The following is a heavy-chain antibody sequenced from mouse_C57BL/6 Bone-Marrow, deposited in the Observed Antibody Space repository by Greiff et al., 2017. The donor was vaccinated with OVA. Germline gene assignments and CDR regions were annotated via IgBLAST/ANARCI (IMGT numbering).Heavy chain of an antibody. CDR3: ARDISSRGFAY. D-gene: IGHD1-3*01. CDR1: GYTFTSYW. V-gene: IGHV1-61*01. J-gene: IGHJ3*01. Sequence: QVQLQQPGAELVRPGSSVKLSCKASGYTFTSYWMDWVKQRPGQGLEWIGNIYPSDSETHYNQKFKDKATLTVDKSSSTAYMQLSSLTSEDSAVYYCARDISSRGFAYWGQGTLVTVSA. CDR2: IYPSDSET.